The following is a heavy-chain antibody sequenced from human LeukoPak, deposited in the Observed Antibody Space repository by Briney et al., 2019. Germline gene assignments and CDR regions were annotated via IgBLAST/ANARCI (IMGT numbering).Heavy chain of an antibody. CDR3: AKRGDRFGDLTFSGANWFDP. CDR1: GFTFSSYA. V-gene: IGHV3-23*01. CDR2: ISGSGGST. Sequence: AGGSLRLSCAASGFTFSSYAMSWVRQAPGKGLEWVSAISGSGGSTYYADSVKGRFTISRDNSKNTLYLQMNSPRAEDTAVYYCAKRGDRFGDLTFSGANWFDPWGQGTLVTVSS. D-gene: IGHD3-10*01. J-gene: IGHJ5*02.